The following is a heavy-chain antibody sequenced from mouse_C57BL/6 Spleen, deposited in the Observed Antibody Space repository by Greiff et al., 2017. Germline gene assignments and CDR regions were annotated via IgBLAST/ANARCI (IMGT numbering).Heavy chain of an antibody. CDR3: ARRALGDWYFDV. Sequence: QVTLKECGPGILQSSQTLSLTCSFSGFSLSTSGMGVSWIRQPSGKGLEWLAHIYWDDDKRYNPSLKSRLTISKDTSRNQVFLKITSVDTADTATYYCARRALGDWYFDVWGTGTTVTVSS. J-gene: IGHJ1*03. D-gene: IGHD4-1*01. V-gene: IGHV8-12*01. CDR2: IYWDDDK. CDR1: GFSLSTSGMG.